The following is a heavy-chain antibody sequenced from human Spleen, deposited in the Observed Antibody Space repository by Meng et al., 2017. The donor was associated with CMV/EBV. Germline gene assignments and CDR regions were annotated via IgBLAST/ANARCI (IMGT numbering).Heavy chain of an antibody. Sequence: GSLRLSCAASGFTFSSYSMNWVRQPPGKGLEWIGSIYYSGSTYYNPSLKSRVTISVDTSKNQFSLKLSSVTAADTAVYYCARLGGYVDYWGQGTLVTVSS. CDR2: IYYSGST. D-gene: IGHD2-15*01. V-gene: IGHV4-39*01. J-gene: IGHJ4*02. CDR1: GFTFSSYSMN. CDR3: ARLGGYVDY.